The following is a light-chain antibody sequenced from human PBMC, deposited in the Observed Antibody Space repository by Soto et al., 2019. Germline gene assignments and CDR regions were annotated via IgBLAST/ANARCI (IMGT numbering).Light chain of an antibody. Sequence: AIQLTQSPSSLSASMGDRVTISCRASQGISSALAWYQRKPGKAPRLLIYDASSLHSGVPSRFSGSGSGTDFTLTISSLQPEDFGSYYCQHVSDYPRAFGQGTMLDIK. J-gene: IGKJ2*01. CDR1: QGISSA. CDR2: DAS. CDR3: QHVSDYPRA. V-gene: IGKV1D-13*01.